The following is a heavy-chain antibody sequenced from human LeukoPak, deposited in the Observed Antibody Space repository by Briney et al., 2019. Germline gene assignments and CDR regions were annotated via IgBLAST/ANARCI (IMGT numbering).Heavy chain of an antibody. Sequence: SQTLSLTCTVSGGSISSGNYYWRWIRQPPGKGLEWIGYIYYSGSTYYNPSLKSRVTISVDTSKNQFSLKLSSVTAADTAVYYCARGLRYGDYYFDYWGQGTLVTVSS. D-gene: IGHD4-17*01. V-gene: IGHV4-30-4*08. J-gene: IGHJ4*02. CDR1: GGSISSGNYY. CDR2: IYYSGST. CDR3: ARGLRYGDYYFDY.